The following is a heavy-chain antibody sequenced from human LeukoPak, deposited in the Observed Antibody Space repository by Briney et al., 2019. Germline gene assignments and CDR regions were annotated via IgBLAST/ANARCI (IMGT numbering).Heavy chain of an antibody. J-gene: IGHJ4*02. CDR1: GFTFSSYA. V-gene: IGHV3-23*01. CDR3: AKGSYYDSSGSFYFDY. CDR2: ISGSGDNT. Sequence: EGSLRLSCAASGFTFSSYAMSWVRQAPGKGLEWVSGISGSGDNTYYADSVKGRFTISRDNSKNTLYVQVNSLGTEDTAAYYCAKGSYYDSSGSFYFDYWGQGTLVTVSS. D-gene: IGHD3-22*01.